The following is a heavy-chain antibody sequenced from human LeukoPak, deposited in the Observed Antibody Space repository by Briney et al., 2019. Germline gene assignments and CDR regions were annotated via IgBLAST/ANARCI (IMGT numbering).Heavy chain of an antibody. CDR3: ARGGVCSNSYYMDV. J-gene: IGHJ6*03. CDR1: GFTFSSYA. Sequence: GGSLRLSCAASGFTFSSYAMHWVRQAPGKWLEWVAVISYDGSNKYYADSVKGRFTISRDNSKNTLYLQMNSLRAEDTAVYYCARGGVCSNSYYMDVWGKGTTVTISS. V-gene: IGHV3-30*04. D-gene: IGHD4-11*01. CDR2: ISYDGSNK.